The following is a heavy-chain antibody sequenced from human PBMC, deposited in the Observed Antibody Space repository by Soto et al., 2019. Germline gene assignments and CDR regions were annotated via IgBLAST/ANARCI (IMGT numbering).Heavy chain of an antibody. J-gene: IGHJ5*02. V-gene: IGHV4-39*02. CDR3: ARGGRHASYYDSSGYYYDQAKWFDP. CDR1: GGSISSSSYY. Sequence: SETLSLTCTVSGGSISSSSYYWGWIRQPPGKGLEWIGSIYYSGSTYYNPSLKSRVTISVDTSKNHFSLRLAPVTAADTAVYYCARGGRHASYYDSSGYYYDQAKWFDPWGQGTLVTVSS. D-gene: IGHD3-22*01. CDR2: IYYSGST.